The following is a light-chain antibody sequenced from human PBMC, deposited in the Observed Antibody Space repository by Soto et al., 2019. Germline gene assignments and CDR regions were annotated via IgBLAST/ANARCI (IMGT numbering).Light chain of an antibody. CDR3: HRYNSVPLT. Sequence: DIETTQSPSSLSASLGDTVTITCRASQGIGNFLAWYQQKPGDVPKLLIYAASTVQSGGPSRFSGSGSGTDFTLTISSLQPEDVATYFCHRYNSVPLTFGGGTKVDIK. V-gene: IGKV1-27*01. J-gene: IGKJ4*01. CDR1: QGIGNF. CDR2: AAS.